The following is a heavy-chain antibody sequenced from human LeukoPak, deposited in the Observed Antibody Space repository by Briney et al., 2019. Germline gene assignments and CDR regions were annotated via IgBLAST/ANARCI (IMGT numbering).Heavy chain of an antibody. CDR3: ARHVHVSMIVVILSDYFDY. CDR2: IFDNGTT. V-gene: IGHV4-59*08. J-gene: IGHJ4*02. D-gene: IGHD3-22*01. Sequence: SETLSLTCTVSGGSISSYYWSWMRQTPGKGLEWIGHIFDNGTTNYNPSLKSRVRISVDTSNNQLSLKLTSVTAADTAVYYCARHVHVSMIVVILSDYFDYWSRGTLVSVSS. CDR1: GGSISSYY.